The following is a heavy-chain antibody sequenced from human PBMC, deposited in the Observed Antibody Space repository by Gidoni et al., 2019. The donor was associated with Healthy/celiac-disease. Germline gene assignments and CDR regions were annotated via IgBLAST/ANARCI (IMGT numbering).Heavy chain of an antibody. V-gene: IGHV1-69*01. Sequence: QVQLVQSGAQVKKPGSSVTVSCKASGGTCSSSAINWVRPAPGQGLEWIEGIVPIVGTANYAQTFQGRVTITVDEATSTAYMELSSLRSEDTAVYYCARASVVVTESYYYYGMDVWGQGTTVTVSS. CDR2: IVPIVGTA. J-gene: IGHJ6*02. CDR3: ARASVVVTESYYYYGMDV. CDR1: GGTCSSSA. D-gene: IGHD2-21*02.